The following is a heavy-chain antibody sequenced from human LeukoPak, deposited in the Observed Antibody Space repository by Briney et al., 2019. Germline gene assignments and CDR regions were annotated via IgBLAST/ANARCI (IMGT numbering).Heavy chain of an antibody. J-gene: IGHJ3*02. D-gene: IGHD2-2*01. CDR1: GFIFSDYN. CDR3: AKYIVVVPAATEDAFDI. CDR2: IRYDGSNK. V-gene: IGHV3-30*02. Sequence: GGSLRLSCAASGFIFSDYNMNWVRQAPGKGLEWVAFIRYDGSNKYYADSVKGRFTISRDNSKNTLYLQMNSLRAEDTAVYYCAKYIVVVPAATEDAFDIWGQGTMVTVSS.